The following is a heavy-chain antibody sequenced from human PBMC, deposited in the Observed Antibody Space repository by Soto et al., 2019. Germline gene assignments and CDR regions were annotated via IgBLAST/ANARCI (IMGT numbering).Heavy chain of an antibody. Sequence: QITLKESGPTLVKPTQTLTLTCTFSGFSLTTDRVGVGWIRQPPGEALEWLAVIYWEDTKTYRPSLESRLTITKDTSKIQVALTMPNRDSEYTATYYCARAYGGRSLYWGQGSLVTVSS. D-gene: IGHD1-26*01. CDR1: GFSLTTDRVG. V-gene: IGHV2-5*02. CDR3: ARAYGGRSLY. J-gene: IGHJ4*02. CDR2: IYWEDTK.